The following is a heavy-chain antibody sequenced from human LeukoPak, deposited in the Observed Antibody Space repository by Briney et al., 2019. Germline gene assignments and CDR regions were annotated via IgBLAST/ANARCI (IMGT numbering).Heavy chain of an antibody. Sequence: ASVKVSCKASGYTFTTYGINWVRQATGQGLEWMGWMNPNDGNTGYAQKFQGRVTMTRNTSISTAFMELSGLRSEDTAVYFCARRNTAMVAGLDYWGQGSLVTVSS. J-gene: IGHJ4*02. CDR2: MNPNDGNT. V-gene: IGHV1-8*01. D-gene: IGHD5-18*01. CDR3: ARRNTAMVAGLDY. CDR1: GYTFTTYG.